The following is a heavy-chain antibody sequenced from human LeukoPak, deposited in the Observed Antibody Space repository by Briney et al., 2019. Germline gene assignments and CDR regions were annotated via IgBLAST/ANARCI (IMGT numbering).Heavy chain of an antibody. Sequence: PGESLKISCKGSGYSFTSYWIGWVRQMPGKGLEWMGIIYPGDSDTRSSPSFQGQVTISADKSISTAYLQWSSLKASDTAMYYCARHWEGYCSSTSCYTSYYYMDVWGKGTTVTVSS. V-gene: IGHV5-51*01. CDR1: GYSFTSYW. D-gene: IGHD2-2*02. CDR3: ARHWEGYCSSTSCYTSYYYMDV. J-gene: IGHJ6*03. CDR2: IYPGDSDT.